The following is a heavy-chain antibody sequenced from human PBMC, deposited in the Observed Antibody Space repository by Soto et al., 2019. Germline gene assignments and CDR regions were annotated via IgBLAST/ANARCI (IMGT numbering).Heavy chain of an antibody. D-gene: IGHD3-10*01. CDR2: IYYSGST. CDR3: ARVQYYGSGSHTTNWFDP. CDR1: GGSISSGDYY. J-gene: IGHJ5*02. V-gene: IGHV4-30-4*01. Sequence: PSETLSLTCTVSGGSISSGDYYWSWIRQPPGKGLEWIGYIYYSGSTYYNPSLKSRVTISVDTSKNQFSLKLSSVTAADTAVYYCARVQYYGSGSHTTNWFDPWGQGTLVTVSS.